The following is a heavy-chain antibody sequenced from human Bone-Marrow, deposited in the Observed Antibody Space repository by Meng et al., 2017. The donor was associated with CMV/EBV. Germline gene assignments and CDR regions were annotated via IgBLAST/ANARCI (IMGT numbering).Heavy chain of an antibody. CDR2: IFSGGVT. Sequence: SGASVSSGSYSWSWLPQPPGKGLEWIEYIFSGGVTTTNPTPRRRVSTSVDTSTNQFSLQLSSVPAADTAVYYCARAATTLATEFDFWGQGTLVTASS. CDR1: GASVSSGSYS. V-gene: IGHV4-61*01. J-gene: IGHJ4*02. CDR3: ARAATTLATEFDF. D-gene: IGHD4-17*01.